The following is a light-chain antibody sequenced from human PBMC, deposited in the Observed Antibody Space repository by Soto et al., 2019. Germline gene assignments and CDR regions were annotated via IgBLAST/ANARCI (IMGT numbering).Light chain of an antibody. CDR1: QGIRSY. CDR3: QQLTIFPPLFT. Sequence: DIQLTQSPFFLSASVGDRVTITCRASQGIRSYLAWYQQRPGKAPELLIYGASTLRTGVASRFSGSGSGTEFTLTISSLQPEDFATYFCQQLTIFPPLFTFGPGTKVDIK. CDR2: GAS. V-gene: IGKV1-9*01. J-gene: IGKJ3*01.